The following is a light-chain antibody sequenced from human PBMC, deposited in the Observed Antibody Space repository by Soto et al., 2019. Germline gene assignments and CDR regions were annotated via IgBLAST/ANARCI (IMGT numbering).Light chain of an antibody. V-gene: IGKV3-20*01. CDR3: QQYSRAPLT. CDR1: QSIDNNY. J-gene: IGKJ1*01. Sequence: ESLLTQSPGTLSLSPGERATLSCRASQSIDNNYLAWYQQKPGQAPRLVIYGASTRATDIPDRFSASGSGTDFTLTISRLEPEDFAVYYCQQYSRAPLTFGQGTKVDIK. CDR2: GAS.